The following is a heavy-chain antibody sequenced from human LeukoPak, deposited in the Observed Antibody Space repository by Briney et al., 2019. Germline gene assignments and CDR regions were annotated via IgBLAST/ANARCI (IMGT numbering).Heavy chain of an antibody. Sequence: PSETLSLTCAVYGGSFSGYYWSWIRQPPGKGLEWIGEINHSGSTNYNPSLKSRVTISVDTSKNQFSLKLSSVTAADTAVYCCARGKRYGSNVNEDYWGQGTLVTVSS. D-gene: IGHD5-24*01. CDR1: GGSFSGYY. CDR3: ARGKRYGSNVNEDY. V-gene: IGHV4-34*01. J-gene: IGHJ4*02. CDR2: INHSGST.